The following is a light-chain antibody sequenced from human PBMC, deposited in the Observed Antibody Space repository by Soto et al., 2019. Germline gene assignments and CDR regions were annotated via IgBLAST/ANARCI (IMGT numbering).Light chain of an antibody. CDR3: QQYNSYRT. CDR1: QSISSW. CDR2: KAS. V-gene: IGKV1-5*03. Sequence: EILMTQSPSTLSASVGDRVTITCRASQSISSWLAWYQQKPGKAPKLLIYKASSLESGVPSRFSGSGSGTEFTLTLSSLQPDDFASYYCQQYNSYRTFGQGTKVEIK. J-gene: IGKJ1*01.